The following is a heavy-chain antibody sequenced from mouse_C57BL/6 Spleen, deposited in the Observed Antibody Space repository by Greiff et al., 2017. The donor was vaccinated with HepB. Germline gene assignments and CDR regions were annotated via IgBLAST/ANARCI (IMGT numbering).Heavy chain of an antibody. CDR2: IHPNSGST. V-gene: IGHV1-64*01. CDR1: GYTFTSYW. J-gene: IGHJ4*01. CDR3: ATLGYYYAMDY. D-gene: IGHD3-2*02. Sequence: VQLQQPGAELVKPGASVKLSCKASGYTFTSYWMHWVKQRPGQGLEWIGMIHPNSGSTNYNEKFKSKATLTVDKSSSTAYMQLSSLTSEDSAVYYCATLGYYYAMDYWGQGTSVTVSS.